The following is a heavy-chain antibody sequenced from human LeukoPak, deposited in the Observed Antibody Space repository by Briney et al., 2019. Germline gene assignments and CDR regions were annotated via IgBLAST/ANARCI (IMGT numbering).Heavy chain of an antibody. CDR2: IYYSGST. J-gene: IGHJ4*02. Sequence: SETLSLTCTVSGGSISSYYWSWIRQPPGKGLEWIGYIYYSGSTNYNPSLKSRVTISVDTSKNQFSLKLSSVTAADTAVYHCARGPNSVAGYFDYWGQGTLVTVSS. CDR1: GGSISSYY. CDR3: ARGPNSVAGYFDY. D-gene: IGHD6-19*01. V-gene: IGHV4-59*01.